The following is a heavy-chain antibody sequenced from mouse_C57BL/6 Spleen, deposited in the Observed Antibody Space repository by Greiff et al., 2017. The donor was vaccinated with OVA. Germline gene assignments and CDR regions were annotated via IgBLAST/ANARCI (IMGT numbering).Heavy chain of an antibody. J-gene: IGHJ4*01. CDR2: INPNNGGT. CDR1: GYTFTDYN. Sequence: VQLKESGPELVKPGASVKIPCKASGYTFTDYNMDWVKQSHGKSLEWIGDINPNNGGTIYNQKFKGKATLTVDKSSSTAYMELRSLTSEDTAVYYCARSLTTGYAMDYWGQGTSVTVSS. CDR3: ARSLTTGYAMDY. D-gene: IGHD1-1*01. V-gene: IGHV1-18*01.